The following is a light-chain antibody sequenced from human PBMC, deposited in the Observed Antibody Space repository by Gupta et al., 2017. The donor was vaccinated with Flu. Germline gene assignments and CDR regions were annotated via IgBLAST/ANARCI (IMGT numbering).Light chain of an antibody. CDR3: QSPMYN. Sequence: TQSPATLAVSTGERVTLSCRASQGVNNLGWFQQKPGQAPRLLIYGASTRATGIPARFSGSGSGTEFTLTISSLQSEDFAVYYCQSPMYNFGQGTKLEIK. J-gene: IGKJ2*01. CDR1: QGVNN. V-gene: IGKV3-15*01. CDR2: GAS.